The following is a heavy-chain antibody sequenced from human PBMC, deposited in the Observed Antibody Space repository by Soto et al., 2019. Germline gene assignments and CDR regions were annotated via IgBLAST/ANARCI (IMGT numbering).Heavy chain of an antibody. V-gene: IGHV4-31*03. D-gene: IGHD2-15*01. CDR2: IYYSGST. CDR1: GGSISSGGYY. J-gene: IGHJ4*02. Sequence: QVQLQESGPGLVKPSQTLSLTCTVSGGSISSGGYYWSWIRQHPGKGLEWIGYIYYSGSTYYNPSIKSRVNISVDKSKKQFFLKLRSVTAADTAVYYCARSRVVVAATPGPVGDYWGQGTLVTVSS. CDR3: ARSRVVVAATPGPVGDY.